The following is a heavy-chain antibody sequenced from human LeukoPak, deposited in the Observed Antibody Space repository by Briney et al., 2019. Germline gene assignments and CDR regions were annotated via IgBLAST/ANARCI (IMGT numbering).Heavy chain of an antibody. CDR1: RFTFSSYS. CDR3: ARDLYCSSTSCSSYYYYGMDV. Sequence: GGSLRLSCAASRFTFSSYSMNWVRQAPGKGLEWVSYISSSSSTIYYADSVKGRFTISRDNAKNSLYLQMNSLRAEDTAVYYCARDLYCSSTSCSSYYYYGMDVWGQGTTVTVSS. J-gene: IGHJ6*02. D-gene: IGHD2-2*01. CDR2: ISSSSSTI. V-gene: IGHV3-48*04.